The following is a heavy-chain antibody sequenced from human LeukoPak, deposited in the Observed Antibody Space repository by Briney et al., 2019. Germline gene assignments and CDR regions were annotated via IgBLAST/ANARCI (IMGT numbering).Heavy chain of an antibody. CDR1: GFSVGSTY. Sequence: GGSLRLSCVASGFSVGSTYMTWVRQAPGKGLEWVAFIRYDGSNKYYAESVKGRFTISRDNSKNTLYLQMNSLRTEDTAVYYCAKERVSTSCCDYWGQGTLVTVSS. CDR3: AKERVSTSCCDY. D-gene: IGHD2-2*01. J-gene: IGHJ4*02. V-gene: IGHV3-30*02. CDR2: IRYDGSNK.